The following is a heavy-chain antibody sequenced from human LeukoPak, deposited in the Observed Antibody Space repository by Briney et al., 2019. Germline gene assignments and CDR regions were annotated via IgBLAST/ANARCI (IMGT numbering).Heavy chain of an antibody. Sequence: AGGSLRLSCAASRFTFSSYAVSWVRQAPGKGLEWVSAISGSGGITYYADSVKGRFTISRDNSKNTLYLQMNSLRAEDTAVYYCASYPVDNYWGQGTMVTVSS. J-gene: IGHJ4*02. V-gene: IGHV3-23*01. CDR2: ISGSGGIT. CDR3: ASYPVDNY. CDR1: RFTFSSYA. D-gene: IGHD5-12*01.